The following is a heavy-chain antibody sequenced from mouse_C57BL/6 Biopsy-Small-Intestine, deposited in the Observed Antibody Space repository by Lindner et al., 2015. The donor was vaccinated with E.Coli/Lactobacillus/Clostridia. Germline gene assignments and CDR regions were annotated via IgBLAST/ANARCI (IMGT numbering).Heavy chain of an antibody. CDR2: INPGNGNT. Sequence: SVKVSCKAPGYIFSKYAMHWVRQAPGQRLEWMGWINPGNGNTMYSQSFQGRVTLTSDTSATTAYMELNSLRSEDTAMYYCASEGDDDSRWSLPLYNWGQGTLVTVSS. D-gene: IGHD2-3*01. CDR3: ASEGDDDSRWSLPLYN. CDR1: GYIFSKYA. J-gene: IGHJ4*01. V-gene: IGHV1-84*02.